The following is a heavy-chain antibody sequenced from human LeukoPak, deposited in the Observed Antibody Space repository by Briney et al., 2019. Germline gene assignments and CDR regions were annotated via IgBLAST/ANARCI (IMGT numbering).Heavy chain of an antibody. CDR1: GFTFSSYA. Sequence: GGSLRLSCAASGFTFSSYAMSWVRQAPGKGLEWVSGISGSDGSTYYADSVKGRFTISRDNSESTLYLQMNSLRAEDTAVYYCTKDSHSFDWLSYMDVWGKGTTVTISS. CDR3: TKDSHSFDWLSYMDV. V-gene: IGHV3-23*01. CDR2: ISGSDGST. J-gene: IGHJ6*03. D-gene: IGHD3-9*01.